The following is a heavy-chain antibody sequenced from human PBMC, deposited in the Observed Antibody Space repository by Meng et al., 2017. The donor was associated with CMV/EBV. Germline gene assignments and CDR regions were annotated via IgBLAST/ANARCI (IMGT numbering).Heavy chain of an antibody. CDR3: ARVPRITMVRGVEYGMDV. CDR2: IIPIFGTA. V-gene: IGHV1-69*05. D-gene: IGHD3-10*01. CDR1: GGTFSSCA. J-gene: IGHJ6*02. Sequence: SVKVSCKASGGTFSSCAISWVRQAPGQGLEWMGGIIPIFGTANYAQKFQGRVTITTDESTSTAYMELSSLRSEDTAVYYCARVPRITMVRGVEYGMDVWGQGTTVTVSS.